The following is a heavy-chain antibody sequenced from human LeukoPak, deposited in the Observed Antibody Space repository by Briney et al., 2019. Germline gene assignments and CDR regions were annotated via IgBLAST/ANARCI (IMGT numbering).Heavy chain of an antibody. CDR3: ARVWVPRRSGYAYVPTGYFDY. V-gene: IGHV4-34*01. CDR1: GGSFSGYY. CDR2: INHSGST. D-gene: IGHD5-12*01. Sequence: SETLSLTCAVYGGSFSGYYWSWIRQPPGKGLEWIGEINHSGSTNYNPSLKSRVTTSVDTSKNQFSLKLSSVTAADTAVYYCARVWVPRRSGYAYVPTGYFDYWGQGTLVTVSS. J-gene: IGHJ4*02.